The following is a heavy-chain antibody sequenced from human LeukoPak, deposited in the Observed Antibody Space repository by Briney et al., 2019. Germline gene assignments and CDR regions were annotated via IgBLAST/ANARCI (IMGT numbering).Heavy chain of an antibody. Sequence: SETLSLTCAISGGSISSSNWWTWVRQPPGKGLEWIGYIYYSGSTNYNPSLKSRVTISVDTSKNQFSLKLSSVTAADTAVYYCASHDIMTGTPSWGQGTLVTVSS. V-gene: IGHV4-4*02. J-gene: IGHJ5*02. D-gene: IGHD3-9*01. CDR3: ASHDIMTGTPS. CDR2: IYYSGST. CDR1: GGSISSSNW.